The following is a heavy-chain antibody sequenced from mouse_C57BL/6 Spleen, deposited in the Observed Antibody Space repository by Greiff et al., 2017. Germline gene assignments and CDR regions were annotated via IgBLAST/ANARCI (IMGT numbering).Heavy chain of an antibody. V-gene: IGHV2-2*01. Sequence: VKLVESGPGLVQPSQSLSITCTVSGFSLTSYGVHWVRQSQGKGLEWLGVIWSGGSTDYNAAFISRLSISKDNSKSQVFFKMNSLQADDTAIFYCARKGITVVADYYAMDYWCQGTSFTVSP. D-gene: IGHD1-1*01. CDR3: ARKGITVVADYYAMDY. CDR1: GFSLTSYG. J-gene: IGHJ4*01. CDR2: IWSGGST.